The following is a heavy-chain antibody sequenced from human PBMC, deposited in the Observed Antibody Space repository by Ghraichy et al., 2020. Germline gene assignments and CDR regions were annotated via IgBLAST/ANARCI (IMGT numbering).Heavy chain of an antibody. V-gene: IGHV1-69*06. Sequence: SVKVSCKASGGTFSSYAISWVRQAPGQGLEWMGGIIPIFGTANYAQKFQGRVPITADKSTGTAYMELSSLRSEDTAVYYCARGGYDSRGYYSVDFQHWGQGTLVTVSS. CDR1: GGTFSSYA. CDR2: IIPIFGTA. D-gene: IGHD3-22*01. J-gene: IGHJ1*01. CDR3: ARGGYDSRGYYSVDFQH.